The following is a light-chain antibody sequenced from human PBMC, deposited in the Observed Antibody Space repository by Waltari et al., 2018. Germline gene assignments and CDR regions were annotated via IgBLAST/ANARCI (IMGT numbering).Light chain of an antibody. V-gene: IGKV1-9*01. CDR3: QQPYFYPRT. CDR1: QDISSY. J-gene: IGKJ1*01. CDR2: AAS. Sequence: DIQLTQSPSFLSASVGDRVTITCRASQDISSYLAWYQQKPGNAPQFLIYAASTLQSGVPARFSGSGAGTEFTLTISSLQPEDFATYYCQQPYFYPRTCGQGTKVDIK.